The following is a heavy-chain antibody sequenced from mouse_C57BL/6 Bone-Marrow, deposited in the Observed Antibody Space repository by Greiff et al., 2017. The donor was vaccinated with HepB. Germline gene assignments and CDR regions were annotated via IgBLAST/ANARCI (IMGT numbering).Heavy chain of an antibody. CDR1: GYTFTNYW. CDR3: ARGDYYGSSRYWYFDV. J-gene: IGHJ1*03. D-gene: IGHD1-1*01. Sequence: QVQLQQSGAELVRPGTSVKMSCKASGYTFTNYWIGWAKQRPGHGLEWIGDIYPGGGYTNYNEKFKGKATLTADKSSSTAYMQFSSLTSEDSAIYYCARGDYYGSSRYWYFDVWGTGTTVTVSS. V-gene: IGHV1-63*01. CDR2: IYPGGGYT.